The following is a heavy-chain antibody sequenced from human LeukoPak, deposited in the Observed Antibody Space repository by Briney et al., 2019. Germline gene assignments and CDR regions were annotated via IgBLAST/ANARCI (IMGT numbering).Heavy chain of an antibody. Sequence: SETLSLTCTVSGGSISGYYWGWIRQPPGKGLEWIGHINYNGGTNYNPSIKSRVTISVDMSKNQVSLKLSSVTAADTAVYYCARNTYQLDPWGQGTLVSVSS. CDR2: INYNGGT. CDR3: ARNTYQLDP. CDR1: GGSISGYY. V-gene: IGHV4-59*01. J-gene: IGHJ5*02. D-gene: IGHD2-2*01.